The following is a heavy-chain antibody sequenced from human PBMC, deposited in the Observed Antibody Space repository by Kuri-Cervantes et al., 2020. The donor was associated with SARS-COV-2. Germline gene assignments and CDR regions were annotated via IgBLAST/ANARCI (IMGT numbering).Heavy chain of an antibody. CDR3: ASGVYEEWELPGEDY. Sequence: LSLTCAASGFTFSSYSMNWVRQAPGKGLEGVSYISSSSSAIYYADSVKGRFTISRDNAKNSLYLQMNSLRDEDTAVYYCASGVYEEWELPGEDYWGQGTLVTVSS. CDR2: ISSSSSAI. D-gene: IGHD1-26*01. J-gene: IGHJ4*02. CDR1: GFTFSSYS. V-gene: IGHV3-48*02.